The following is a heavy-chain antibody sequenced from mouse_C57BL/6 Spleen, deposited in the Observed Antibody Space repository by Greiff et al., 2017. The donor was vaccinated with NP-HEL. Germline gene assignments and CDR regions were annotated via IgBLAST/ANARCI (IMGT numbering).Heavy chain of an antibody. CDR3: ARSSGSYAMDY. J-gene: IGHJ4*01. CDR1: GFTITDYY. Sequence: VQLQQSGAELVKPGASVKLSCTASGFTITDYYMHWVKQRTEQGLEWIGRIDPEDGDTKYAQKFQGKATITADTSSNTAYLQLSSLTSEDTAVYYCARSSGSYAMDYWGQGTSVTVSS. D-gene: IGHD3-1*01. V-gene: IGHV14-2*01. CDR2: IDPEDGDT.